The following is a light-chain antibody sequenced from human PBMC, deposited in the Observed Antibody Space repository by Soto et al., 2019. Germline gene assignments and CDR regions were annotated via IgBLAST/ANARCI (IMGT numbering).Light chain of an antibody. J-gene: IGLJ1*01. CDR3: LSYTTSATYV. CDR1: SSDIGNYYNY. V-gene: IGLV2-14*01. Sequence: QSVLTQPASVSGSPGQSITISCTGTSSDIGNYYNYVSWYQQHPGKAPKVVIYGVTNRPSGVSSRFSGSKSGSTASLTISGLQAEDEADYYWLSYTTSATYVFGTGTKVTVL. CDR2: GVT.